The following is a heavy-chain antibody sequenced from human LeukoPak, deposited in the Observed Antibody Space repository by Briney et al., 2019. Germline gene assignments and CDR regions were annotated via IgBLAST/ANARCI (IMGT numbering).Heavy chain of an antibody. CDR2: ISYSGST. J-gene: IGHJ4*02. CDR1: GGSISSYY. CDR3: ARGRAAAGGY. D-gene: IGHD6-13*01. V-gene: IGHV4-59*08. Sequence: SETLSLTCTVSGGSISSYYWSWIRQPPGKGLEWIGCISYSGSTNYNPSLKSRVTISLDTSKNQFSLKLSSVTAADTAVYYCARGRAAAGGYWGQGTLVTVSS.